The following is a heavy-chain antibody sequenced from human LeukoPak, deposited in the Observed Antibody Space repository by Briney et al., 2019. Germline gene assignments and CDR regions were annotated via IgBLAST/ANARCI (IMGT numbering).Heavy chain of an antibody. CDR2: ISSGGST. J-gene: IGHJ4*02. D-gene: IGHD3-9*01. V-gene: IGHV3-11*01. Sequence: NTGGSLRLSCAASGFTFSDYYMSWIRQAPGKGLEWVSYISSGGSTYYADSVKGRFTISRDNSKNTLYLQMNSLRAENTAVYYCAKLGDILTGYPYYFDCWGQGTLVTVSS. CDR3: AKLGDILTGYPYYFDC. CDR1: GFTFSDYY.